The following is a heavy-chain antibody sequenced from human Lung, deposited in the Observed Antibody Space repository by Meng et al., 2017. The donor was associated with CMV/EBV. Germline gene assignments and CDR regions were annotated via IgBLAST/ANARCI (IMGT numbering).Heavy chain of an antibody. CDR3: SRGRGLVATIVQYYLDY. Sequence: GESXKISCAASGFTFTSYAMNWVRQAPGKGLEWVSSITGGGNYIYYADSVKGRFSVSRDNAKNSLYLQMNSLRAEDTAVYYCSRGRGLVATIVQYYLDYWXQGTXVTVSS. CDR1: GFTFTSYA. D-gene: IGHD5-12*01. V-gene: IGHV3-21*01. CDR2: ITGGGNYI. J-gene: IGHJ4*02.